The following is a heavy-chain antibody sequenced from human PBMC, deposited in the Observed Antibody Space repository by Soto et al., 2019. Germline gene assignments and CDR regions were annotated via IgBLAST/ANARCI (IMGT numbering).Heavy chain of an antibody. CDR2: TKNKAASYAT. V-gene: IGHV3-72*01. D-gene: IGHD3-16*01. CDR3: TAWGLVSDFGDA. CDR1: GFTFSDSY. Sequence: EVQLVESGGGLIQPGESLRLSCSTSGFTFSDSYIDWVRQAPGKGLEWVGRTKNKAASYATEYAASVKGRFSISRDHSQNSLYLQMNRLKIDDTAVYYCTAWGLVSDFGDAWGQGTQVIVSS. J-gene: IGHJ4*02.